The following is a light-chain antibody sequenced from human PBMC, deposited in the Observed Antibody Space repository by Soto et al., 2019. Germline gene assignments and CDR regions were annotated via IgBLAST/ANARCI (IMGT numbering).Light chain of an antibody. V-gene: IGKV3-20*01. J-gene: IGKJ2*01. CDR1: QSVSSSY. CDR2: GAS. Sequence: EIVLTQSPGTLSLSPGERAALSCRASQSVSSSYLAWYQQKPGQAPRLLIYGASSRATGIPDRFSASGSGTHFTLTISRLEPEDFAVYYCQQYGSSHSYTFGKGTQLEIK. CDR3: QQYGSSHSYT.